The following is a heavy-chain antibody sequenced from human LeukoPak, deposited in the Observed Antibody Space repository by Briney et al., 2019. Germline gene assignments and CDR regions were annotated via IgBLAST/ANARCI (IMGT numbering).Heavy chain of an antibody. J-gene: IGHJ4*02. CDR3: ATVNDILTGYTFDY. D-gene: IGHD3-9*01. V-gene: IGHV1-24*01. CDR2: FDPEDGET. Sequence: ASVKVSCKVSGYTLYELSMHWVRQAPGKGLEWMGGFDPEDGETIYAQKFQGRVTMTEDTSTDTAYMELSSLRSEDTAVYYCATVNDILTGYTFDYWGQGTLVTVSS. CDR1: GYTLYELS.